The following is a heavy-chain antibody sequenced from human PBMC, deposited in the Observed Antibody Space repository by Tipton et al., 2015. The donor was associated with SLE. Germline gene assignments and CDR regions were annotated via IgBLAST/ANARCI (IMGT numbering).Heavy chain of an antibody. CDR2: ISGSGSST. J-gene: IGHJ3*02. V-gene: IGHV3-23*01. D-gene: IGHD6-13*01. Sequence: LSLTCAASGFTFSHYAMSWVRQAPGKGLEWVSGISGSGSSTYYADSVKGRFSISRDNSKNTLYLQMNSLRAEDTAVYYCAAGFTSSWYTPLDAFDIWGQGTMVTVAS. CDR3: AAGFTSSWYTPLDAFDI. CDR1: GFTFSHYA.